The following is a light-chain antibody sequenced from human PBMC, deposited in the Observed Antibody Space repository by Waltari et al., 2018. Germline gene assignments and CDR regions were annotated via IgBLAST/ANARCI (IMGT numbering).Light chain of an antibody. Sequence: EIVLTQSPGTLSLSPGERATLSCRASQSISKYLVWYQQKAGQAPRLVIYETSIRATGIPDRFSGSGSGTDFTLTISSLQAEDVAVYYCQQYFSVPETFGQGTKLEIK. CDR1: QSISKY. CDR2: ETS. V-gene: IGKV3-20*01. CDR3: QQYFSVPET. J-gene: IGKJ2*01.